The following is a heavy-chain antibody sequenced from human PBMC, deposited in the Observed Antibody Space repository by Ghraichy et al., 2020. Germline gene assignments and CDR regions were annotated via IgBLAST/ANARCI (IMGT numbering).Heavy chain of an antibody. J-gene: IGHJ6*01. V-gene: IGHV3-30*18. CDR1: GFTFSRYG. D-gene: IGHD3-22*01. CDR2: ISYGGNNK. CDR3: AKERVTSGYQSFRGDYYGMDV. Sequence: GGSLRLSCAASGFTFSRYGLHWVRQAPGKGLEWVAVISYGGNNKYHADSVKGRFTISRDNSKNTLYLQMNSLRGEDTAVYYCAKERVTSGYQSFRGDYYGMDVWGQGTTGTVRS.